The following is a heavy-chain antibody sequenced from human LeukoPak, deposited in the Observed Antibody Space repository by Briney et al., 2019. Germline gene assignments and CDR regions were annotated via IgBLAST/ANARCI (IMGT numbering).Heavy chain of an antibody. D-gene: IGHD6-19*01. CDR3: ARLKAVAPRGWFDY. Sequence: PSETLSLTCAVSGGSISSSNWWSWVRQPPGKGLEWIGEIYHSGSTNCNPSLKSRVTISVEKSKNQFSLKLSSVTAADTAVYYCARLKAVAPRGWFDYWGQGTLVTVSS. CDR2: IYHSGST. V-gene: IGHV4-4*02. CDR1: GGSISSSNW. J-gene: IGHJ4*02.